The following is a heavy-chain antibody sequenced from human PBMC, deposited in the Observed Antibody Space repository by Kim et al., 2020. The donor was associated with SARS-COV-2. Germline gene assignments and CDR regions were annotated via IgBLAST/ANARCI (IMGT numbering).Heavy chain of an antibody. J-gene: IGHJ4*01. CDR1: GGSINSYY. V-gene: IGHV4-59*01. CDR2: IYYSGTT. CDR3: ARAISVGSSGWYGGLGY. Sequence: SETLSLTCSVSGGSINSYYWSWIRQPPGKGLEWIGYIYYSGTTNYNPSLKSRVTISVDTSKNQFSLKLSSVTAADTGVYYCARAISVGSSGWYGGLGYWG. D-gene: IGHD6-19*01.